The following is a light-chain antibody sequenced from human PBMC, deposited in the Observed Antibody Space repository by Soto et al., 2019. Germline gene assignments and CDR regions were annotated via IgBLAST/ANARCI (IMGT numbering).Light chain of an antibody. CDR3: QQYVNLPLT. CDR2: DAS. J-gene: IGKJ1*01. CDR1: QDISNY. Sequence: DMQMTQSPSSLSASVGDRVTITCQASQDISNYLNWFQQKPGKAPKLLIYDASNLETGVPSRFSGSGSGSDFTFTINNLQPEDIATYYCQQYVNLPLTFGQGTKVDIK. V-gene: IGKV1-33*01.